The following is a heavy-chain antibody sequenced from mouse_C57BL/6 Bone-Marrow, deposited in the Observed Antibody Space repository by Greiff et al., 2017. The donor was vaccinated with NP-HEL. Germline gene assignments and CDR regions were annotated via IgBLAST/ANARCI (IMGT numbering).Heavy chain of an antibody. V-gene: IGHV1-64*01. D-gene: IGHD2-5*01. J-gene: IGHJ2*01. CDR3: APYSNYVYFDY. Sequence: QVQLQQSGAELVKPGASVKLSCKASGYTFTSYWMHWVKQRPGQGLEWIGMIHPNSGSTNYNEKFKSKATLTVDKSSSTAYMQLSSLTSEDSAVYYCAPYSNYVYFDYWGQGTTLTVSS. CDR1: GYTFTSYW. CDR2: IHPNSGST.